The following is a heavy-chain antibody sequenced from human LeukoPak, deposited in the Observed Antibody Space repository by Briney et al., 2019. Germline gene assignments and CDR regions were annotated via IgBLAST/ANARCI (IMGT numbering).Heavy chain of an antibody. CDR1: GFTFSSYD. Sequence: GGSLRLSCAASGFTFSSYDMHWVRQAPGKGLEWVSYISSSSSTIYYADSVKGRFTISRDNAKNSLYLQMNSLRAEDTAVYYCARVGWELLGYFDYWGQGTLVTVSS. CDR2: ISSSSSTI. CDR3: ARVGWELLGYFDY. V-gene: IGHV3-48*01. D-gene: IGHD1-26*01. J-gene: IGHJ4*02.